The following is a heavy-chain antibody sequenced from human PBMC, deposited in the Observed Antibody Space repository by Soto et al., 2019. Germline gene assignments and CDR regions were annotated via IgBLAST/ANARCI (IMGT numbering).Heavy chain of an antibody. D-gene: IGHD1-26*01. V-gene: IGHV4-59*01. CDR2: IYDSGTA. Sequence: QVQLQESGPGLVKPSETLSLTCTVSGGSISSYYWRWIRQPPGKGLEWIGHIYDSGTANYNPSLKSRVTISVETSKNQFSLNLSSVTAADTAMYYCYGSGGNWGRGTLVTVSS. J-gene: IGHJ4*02. CDR1: GGSISSYY. CDR3: YGSGGN.